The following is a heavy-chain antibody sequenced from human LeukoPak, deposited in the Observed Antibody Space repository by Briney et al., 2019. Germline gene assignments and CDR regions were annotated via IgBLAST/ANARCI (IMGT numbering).Heavy chain of an antibody. D-gene: IGHD4-11*01. CDR3: AREDHSNYEY. J-gene: IGHJ4*02. CDR1: GFTFSSYW. V-gene: IGHV3-7*03. CDR2: IKQDGTEK. Sequence: GWSLRLSCAASGFTFSSYWMSWVRQAPGKRLAWVASIKQDGTEKHYVDSVKGRFTISKDNAKNSLYLQMNSLRAEDTAVYYCAREDHSNYEYWGQGTLVTVSS.